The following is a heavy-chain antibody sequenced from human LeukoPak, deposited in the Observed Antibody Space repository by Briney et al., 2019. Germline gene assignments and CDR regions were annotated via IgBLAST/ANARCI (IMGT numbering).Heavy chain of an antibody. CDR1: GGSISTYY. D-gene: IGHD6-19*01. V-gene: IGHV4-59*12. Sequence: SETLSLTCTVSGGSISTYYWSWIRQPPGKGLEWIGFIYYRGTTNYNPSLKSRVTISVDTSKNQFSLKLSSVTAADTAVYYCARGSSGWLRFDYWGQGTLVTVSS. J-gene: IGHJ4*02. CDR3: ARGSSGWLRFDY. CDR2: IYYRGTT.